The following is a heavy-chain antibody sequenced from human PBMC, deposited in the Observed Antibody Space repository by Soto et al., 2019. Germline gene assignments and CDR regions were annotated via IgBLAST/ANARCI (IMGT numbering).Heavy chain of an antibody. CDR2: INAGNGNT. Sequence: ASVKVSCKASGYTFTSYAMHWVRQAPGQRLEWMGWINAGNGNTKYSQKFQGRVTITRDTSASTAYMELSSLRSEDTAVYYCARDKGGYSYDFLKWGYFDYWGQGTLVTVSS. CDR1: GYTFTSYA. V-gene: IGHV1-3*01. CDR3: ARDKGGYSYDFLKWGYFDY. D-gene: IGHD5-18*01. J-gene: IGHJ4*02.